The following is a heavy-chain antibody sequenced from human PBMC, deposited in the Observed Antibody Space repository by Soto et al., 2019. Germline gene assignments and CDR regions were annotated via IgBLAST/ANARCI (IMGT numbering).Heavy chain of an antibody. Sequence: SETLSLTCTVSGGSISSSSYYWGWIRQPPGKGLEWIGSIYYSGSTYYNPSLKSRVTISVDTSKNQFSLKLSSVTAADTAVYYCARLPSGSYYSGLGQFDYWGQGTLVTVSS. D-gene: IGHD3-10*01. V-gene: IGHV4-39*01. J-gene: IGHJ4*02. CDR2: IYYSGST. CDR3: ARLPSGSYYSGLGQFDY. CDR1: GGSISSSSYY.